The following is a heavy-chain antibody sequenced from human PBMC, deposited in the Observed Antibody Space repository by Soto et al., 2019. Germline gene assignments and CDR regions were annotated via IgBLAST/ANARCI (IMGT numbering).Heavy chain of an antibody. Sequence: QVQLVESGGGVVQPGRSLRLYCAASGFTFSSYGMHWVRQAPGKGLEWVAVISYDGSNKYYADSVKGRFTISRDNSKNTLYLQMNSLRAEDTAVYYCAKDRVPTEAERNYYFDYWGQGTLVTVSS. D-gene: IGHD1-7*01. CDR1: GFTFSSYG. J-gene: IGHJ4*02. V-gene: IGHV3-30*18. CDR3: AKDRVPTEAERNYYFDY. CDR2: ISYDGSNK.